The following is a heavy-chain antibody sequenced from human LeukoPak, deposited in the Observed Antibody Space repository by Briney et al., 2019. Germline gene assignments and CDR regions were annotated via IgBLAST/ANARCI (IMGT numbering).Heavy chain of an antibody. V-gene: IGHV4-59*01. CDR2: IYYSGNT. Sequence: SETLSLTCTVSSGSISSYYWSWIRQPPGKGLEWIGYIYYSGNTNYNPSLKSRVTISVDTSKNQFSLKLSSVTAADTAVYYCASYDSRSNYAFDFWGQGTLVTVSS. CDR3: ASYDSRSNYAFDF. CDR1: SGSISSYY. D-gene: IGHD1-26*01. J-gene: IGHJ3*01.